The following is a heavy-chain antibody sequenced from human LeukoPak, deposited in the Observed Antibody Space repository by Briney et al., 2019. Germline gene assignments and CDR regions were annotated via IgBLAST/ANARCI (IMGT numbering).Heavy chain of an antibody. D-gene: IGHD3-10*01. CDR3: ARTPGGSGNLFDY. Sequence: PGGSLRLSCAASGFTFSSYWMSWVRQAPGKGLEWVANIKQDGSEKYYVDSVKGRFTISRDNAKNSLYLQMNSLRAEDTAVYYCARTPGGSGNLFDYWGQGTLVTVSS. V-gene: IGHV3-7*03. J-gene: IGHJ4*02. CDR1: GFTFSSYW. CDR2: IKQDGSEK.